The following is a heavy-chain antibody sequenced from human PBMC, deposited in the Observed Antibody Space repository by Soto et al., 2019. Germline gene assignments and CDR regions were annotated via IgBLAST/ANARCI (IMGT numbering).Heavy chain of an antibody. CDR3: ARDRCSSTSWEVWWFGT. V-gene: IGHV4-31*01. CDR2: VAYSGHT. Sequence: TLSLTCTVSAATISSPGYSWSGVRLHPGKGLEWVGYVAYSGHTGYKPSLRGLVSIAMDTPRNQFSLKLISVTGAITAVYYCARDRCSSTSWEVWWFGTWGQATLVTVSS. D-gene: IGHD2-2*01. J-gene: IGHJ4*02. CDR1: AATISSPGYS.